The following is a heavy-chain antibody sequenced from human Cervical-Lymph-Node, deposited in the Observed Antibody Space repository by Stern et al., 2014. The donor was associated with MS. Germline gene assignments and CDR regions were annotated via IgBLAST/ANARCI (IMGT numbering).Heavy chain of an antibody. CDR2: IYPYDSDT. J-gene: IGHJ4*02. CDR1: GYSFTIYY. Sequence: EVQLVQSGAEVKKPGESLKISCKLSGYSFTIYYIAWVRQMPGKGLEWMGGIYPYDSDTTYSPSFQGPGTISADKSITTAYLQWSSLRASDTAMYYCARHVQGFDYWGQGTLVTVSS. V-gene: IGHV5-51*01. CDR3: ARHVQGFDY.